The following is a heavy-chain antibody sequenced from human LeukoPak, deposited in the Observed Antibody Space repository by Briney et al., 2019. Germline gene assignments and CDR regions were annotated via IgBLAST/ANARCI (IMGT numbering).Heavy chain of an antibody. CDR3: ASSSSGWSVDY. V-gene: IGHV3-21*01. CDR1: GFTFSSYS. J-gene: IGHJ4*02. CDR2: ISSSSSYI. D-gene: IGHD6-19*01. Sequence: GGSLRLSCAASGFTFSSYSMNWVGQAPGKGLEWVSSISSSSSYIYYADSVKGRFTISRDNAKNSLYLQMNSLRAEDTAVYYCASSSSGWSVDYWGQGTLVTVSS.